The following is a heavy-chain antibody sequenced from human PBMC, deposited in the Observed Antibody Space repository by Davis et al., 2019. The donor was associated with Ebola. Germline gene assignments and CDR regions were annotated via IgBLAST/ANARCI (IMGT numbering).Heavy chain of an antibody. CDR2: IGTAGDT. CDR3: ARGADFWSGYSAADAFDI. V-gene: IGHV3-13*01. Sequence: GESLKISCAASGFTFSSYDMHWVRQATGQGLEWVSAIGTAGDTYYPGSVKGRFTISRENAKNSLYLQMNSLRAGDTAVYYCARGADFWSGYSAADAFDIWGQGTMVTVSS. D-gene: IGHD3-3*01. J-gene: IGHJ3*02. CDR1: GFTFSSYD.